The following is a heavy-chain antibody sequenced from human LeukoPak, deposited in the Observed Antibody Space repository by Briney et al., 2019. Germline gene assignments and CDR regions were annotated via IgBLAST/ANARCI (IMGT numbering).Heavy chain of an antibody. J-gene: IGHJ4*02. V-gene: IGHV3-74*01. CDR2: INSDGSSR. Sequence: GGSLRLSCAASGFTFSSYWMHWVRQAPGKGPVWVSRINSDGSSRTYADSVKGRFTISRDNAKNTLSLQMNSLRTEDTAVYYCAREVCIGGSCSVFDYWGQGTLVTVSS. CDR1: GFTFSSYW. D-gene: IGHD2-15*01. CDR3: AREVCIGGSCSVFDY.